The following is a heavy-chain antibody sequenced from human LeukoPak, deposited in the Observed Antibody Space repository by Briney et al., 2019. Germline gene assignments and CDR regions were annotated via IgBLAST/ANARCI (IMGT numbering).Heavy chain of an antibody. CDR1: GFTFSSYS. CDR3: ARDFWSGYYTADY. Sequence: PGGSLRLSCAASGFTFSSYSMNWVRQAPGKGLEWVSYISPSSSTINYADSVKGRFTVSRDNAKNSLYLQMNSLRAEDTAVYYCARDFWSGYYTADYWGQGTLVTVSS. J-gene: IGHJ4*02. CDR2: ISPSSSTI. D-gene: IGHD3-3*01. V-gene: IGHV3-48*04.